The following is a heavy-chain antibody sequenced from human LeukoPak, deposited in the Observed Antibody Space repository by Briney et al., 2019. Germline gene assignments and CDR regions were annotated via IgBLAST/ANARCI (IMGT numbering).Heavy chain of an antibody. D-gene: IGHD2-2*01. J-gene: IGHJ4*02. CDR2: ITYSGST. Sequence: SETLSLTCTVSGGSISSDYWSWIRQPPGKGLEWIGWITYSGSTNYNPSLKTRVTISVDTSKNQFSLKLSSVTAADTAVYYCARQASCSSTNCYPFDYWGQGTLVTVSS. V-gene: IGHV4-59*08. CDR1: GGSISSDY. CDR3: ARQASCSSTNCYPFDY.